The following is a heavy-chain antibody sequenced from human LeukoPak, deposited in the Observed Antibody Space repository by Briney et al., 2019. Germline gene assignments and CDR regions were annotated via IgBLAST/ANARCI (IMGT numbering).Heavy chain of an antibody. CDR3: ARTPMVRSANWGYGMDV. D-gene: IGHD3-10*01. CDR2: IYTSGST. J-gene: IGHJ6*02. CDR1: GGSISSYY. V-gene: IGHV4-4*07. Sequence: SETLSLTCTVSGGSISSYYWSWIRQPAGKGLEWIGRIYTSGSTNYNPSLKSRVTMSVDTSKNQFSLKLSSVPAADTAVYYCARTPMVRSANWGYGMDVWGQGTTVTVSS.